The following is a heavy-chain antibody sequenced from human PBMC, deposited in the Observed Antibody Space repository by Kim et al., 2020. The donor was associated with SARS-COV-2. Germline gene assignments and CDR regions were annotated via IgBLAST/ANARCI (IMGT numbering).Heavy chain of an antibody. D-gene: IGHD5-12*01. CDR3: ARFVEGMATPQRYYFDY. Sequence: SETLSLTCAVSGGSISSSNWWSWVRQPPGKGLEWIGEIYHSGSTNYNPSLKSRVTISVDKSKNQFSLKLSSVTAADTAVYYCARFVEGMATPQRYYFDYWGQGTLVTVSS. CDR2: IYHSGST. J-gene: IGHJ4*02. CDR1: GGSISSSNW. V-gene: IGHV4-4*02.